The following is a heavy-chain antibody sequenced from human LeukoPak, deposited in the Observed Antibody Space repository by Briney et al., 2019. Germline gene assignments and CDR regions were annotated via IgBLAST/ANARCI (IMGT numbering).Heavy chain of an antibody. J-gene: IGHJ4*02. CDR3: AREGIVRTYDQ. Sequence: SETLSLTCTVSGDSISSYYWYWFRQPTGKELEWIACIYYSGITHYNPSLKSRVTISLDTSKNQFSLRLSSVTAADTAVYYCAREGIVRTYDQWGQGTLVTVSS. D-gene: IGHD2/OR15-2a*01. V-gene: IGHV4-59*12. CDR1: GDSISSYY. CDR2: IYYSGIT.